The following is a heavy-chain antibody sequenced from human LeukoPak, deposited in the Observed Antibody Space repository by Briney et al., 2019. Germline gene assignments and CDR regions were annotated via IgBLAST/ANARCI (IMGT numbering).Heavy chain of an antibody. D-gene: IGHD3-10*01. CDR1: GGSISSGDYS. V-gene: IGHV4-30-4*07. CDR3: ARSQFYGSGSYQGRWFDP. CDR2: IYYSGST. Sequence: PSGTLSLTCAVSGGSISSGDYSWSWIRQPPGKGLEWIGNIYYSGSTYYNPSLKSRVNISVDTSKNQFSLKLTSVTAADTAVYYCARSQFYGSGSYQGRWFDPWGQGTLVTVSS. J-gene: IGHJ5*02.